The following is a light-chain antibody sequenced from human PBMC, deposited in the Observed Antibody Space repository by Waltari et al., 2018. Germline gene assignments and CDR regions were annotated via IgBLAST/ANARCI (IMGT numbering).Light chain of an antibody. Sequence: DIQMTQSPSSLSASVGDRVTITCRASQNIRNFLNWYQQKPVKAPRLLIYAATTLQTGVPARFSGNRSGTDFTLTIRDLQPEDFATYSCQQSYSTPYTFGQGTKMEI. CDR2: AAT. J-gene: IGKJ2*01. CDR1: QNIRNF. CDR3: QQSYSTPYT. V-gene: IGKV1-39*01.